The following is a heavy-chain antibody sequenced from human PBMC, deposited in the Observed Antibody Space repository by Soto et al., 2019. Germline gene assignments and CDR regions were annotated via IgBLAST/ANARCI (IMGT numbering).Heavy chain of an antibody. V-gene: IGHV3-7*01. D-gene: IGHD6-13*01. J-gene: IGHJ4*02. CDR1: GFTFSSYW. Sequence: EVQLVESGGGLVQPGGSLRLSCAASGFTFSSYWMSWVRQAPGKGLEWVANIKQDGSEKYYVDSVKGRFTISRDNAKNSLYLQMNSLRAEDTAVYYCASDAAAGLLPSDYWGQGTLVTFSS. CDR3: ASDAAAGLLPSDY. CDR2: IKQDGSEK.